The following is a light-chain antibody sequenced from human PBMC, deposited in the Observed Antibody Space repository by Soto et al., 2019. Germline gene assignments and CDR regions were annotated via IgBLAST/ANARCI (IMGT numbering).Light chain of an antibody. J-gene: IGLJ1*01. CDR2: EVS. V-gene: IGLV2-14*01. CDR3: STYTNSSTLYV. CDR1: SSDVGRYNY. Sequence: QSALTQPASVSGSPGQSITISCTGSSSDVGRYNYVSWYQHHPGKAPKLMIYEVSNRPSGVSNRFSGSKSGNTASLTISGLLAEDEADYHCSTYTNSSTLYVFGTGTKVTVL.